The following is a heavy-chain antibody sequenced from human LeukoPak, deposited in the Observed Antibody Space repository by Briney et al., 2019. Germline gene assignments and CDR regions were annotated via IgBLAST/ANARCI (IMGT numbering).Heavy chain of an antibody. CDR3: ARTPPPGATAYGAVDY. J-gene: IGHJ4*02. CDR1: GDSISTYS. D-gene: IGHD3-16*01. CDR2: INHSGDT. Sequence: SETLPLTCTVSGDSISTYSWNWIRQPLGKGLEWIGEINHSGDTNYNPSLKRRVTISIDTSKNQFSLKLNSVTAADSAVYYCARTPPPGATAYGAVDYWGQGTLVTVSS. V-gene: IGHV4-34*01.